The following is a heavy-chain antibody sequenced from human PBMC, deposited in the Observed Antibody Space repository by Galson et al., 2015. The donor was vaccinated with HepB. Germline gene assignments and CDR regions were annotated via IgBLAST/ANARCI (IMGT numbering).Heavy chain of an antibody. V-gene: IGHV3-30-3*01. CDR1: GFIFSNYA. Sequence: SLRLSCAASGFIFSNYAMHWVRQAPGKGLEWVAVISYDGSNKYYADSVKGRFTISRGNAKNSLYLQMNSLRAEDTAVYYCARGPNYYGSRSKPHYWGQGTLVTVSS. CDR3: ARGPNYYGSRSKPHY. CDR2: ISYDGSNK. J-gene: IGHJ4*02. D-gene: IGHD3-10*01.